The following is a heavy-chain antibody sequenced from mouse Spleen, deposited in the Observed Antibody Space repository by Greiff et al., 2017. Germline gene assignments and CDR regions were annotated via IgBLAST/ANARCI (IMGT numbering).Heavy chain of an antibody. Sequence: EVMLVESGPELVKPGASVKISCKASGYSFTGYYMNWVKQSPEKSLEWIGEINPSTGGTTYNQKFKAKATLTVDKSSSTAYMQLKSLTSEDSAVYYCARKGYYGNYGYFDVWGTGTTVTVSS. J-gene: IGHJ1*03. V-gene: IGHV1-42*01. CDR2: INPSTGGT. CDR3: ARKGYYGNYGYFDV. CDR1: GYSFTGYY. D-gene: IGHD2-1*01.